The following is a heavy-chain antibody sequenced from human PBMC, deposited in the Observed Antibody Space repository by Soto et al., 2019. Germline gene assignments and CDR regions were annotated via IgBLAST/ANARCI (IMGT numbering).Heavy chain of an antibody. V-gene: IGHV4-4*02. CDR1: GGSISSSNW. J-gene: IGHJ5*02. Sequence: SETLSLTCAVSGGSISSSNWWSWVRQPPGKGLEWIGEIYHSGSTNYNPSLKSRVTISVDKSKNQFSLKLSSVTAADTAVYYCARWGAHCSSTSCYTGNWFDPWGQGALVTVSS. CDR2: IYHSGST. CDR3: ARWGAHCSSTSCYTGNWFDP. D-gene: IGHD2-2*02.